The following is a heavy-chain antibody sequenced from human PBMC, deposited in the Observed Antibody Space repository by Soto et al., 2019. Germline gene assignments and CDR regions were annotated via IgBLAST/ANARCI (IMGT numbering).Heavy chain of an antibody. D-gene: IGHD3-16*02. CDR2: IRAYNGNT. CDR1: GYTFTSYG. J-gene: IGHJ4*02. Sequence: QVQLVQSGAEVKKPGASVKVSCKASGYTFTSYGISWVRQAPGQGLEWMGWIRAYNGNTNYAQKLQGRVTMTTDTSTSTAYLELRGLGSDDTAVYYCARGLMRGSYRSFLPAGYWGQGTLVTVSS. V-gene: IGHV1-18*01. CDR3: ARGLMRGSYRSFLPAGY.